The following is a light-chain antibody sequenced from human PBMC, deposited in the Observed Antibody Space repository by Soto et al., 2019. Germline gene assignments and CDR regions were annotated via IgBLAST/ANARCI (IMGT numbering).Light chain of an antibody. J-gene: IGKJ3*01. CDR1: QGISNY. CDR3: QHYHSPPFT. Sequence: DIQMTQSPSSLSAFVGDSVTFTCRASQGISNYLAWYHQKPGKVPKLLVYAASTLQSGVPSRFSGSGSGTECTLTIRSLQPEDVGTYYCQHYHSPPFTFGPGTKLEIK. V-gene: IGKV1-27*01. CDR2: AAS.